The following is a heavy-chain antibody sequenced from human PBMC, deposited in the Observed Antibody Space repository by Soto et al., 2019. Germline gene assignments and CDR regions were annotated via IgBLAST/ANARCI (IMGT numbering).Heavy chain of an antibody. CDR1: GYTFTGYY. CDR2: INPNSGGT. V-gene: IGHV1-2*04. Sequence: ASVKVSCKASGYTFTGYYMHWVRQAPGQGLEWMGWINPNSGGTNYAQKFQGWVTMTRDTSISTAYMELSRLRSDDTAVYYCARENHYYDSSGYYPFDYWGQGTLVTVSS. J-gene: IGHJ4*02. CDR3: ARENHYYDSSGYYPFDY. D-gene: IGHD3-22*01.